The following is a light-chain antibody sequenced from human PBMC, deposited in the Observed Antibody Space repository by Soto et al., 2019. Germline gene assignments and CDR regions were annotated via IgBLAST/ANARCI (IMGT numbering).Light chain of an antibody. J-gene: IGKJ1*01. Sequence: EIVMTQSPATLSVSPGERATLSCRARQSVSSNLAWYQQKPGQAPRLLIYGASTRATGIPARFSGSGSGTEFTLTISSLQSEDFAVYFFQHYNNWPPLTFGQGTNVEIK. CDR3: QHYNNWPPLT. V-gene: IGKV3-15*01. CDR2: GAS. CDR1: QSVSSN.